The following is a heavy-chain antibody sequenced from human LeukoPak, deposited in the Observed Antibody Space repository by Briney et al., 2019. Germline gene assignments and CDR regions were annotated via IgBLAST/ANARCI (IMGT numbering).Heavy chain of an antibody. J-gene: IGHJ5*02. CDR3: AREGYSSSSGHWFDP. V-gene: IGHV1-18*01. D-gene: IGHD6-6*01. Sequence: ASVKVSCKASGYTFTSYGISWVRQAPGQGLEWLGWTSAYNGNTNYAQKLQGRVTMTTDTSTSTAYMELRSLRSDDTAVYYCAREGYSSSSGHWFDPWGQGTLVTVSS. CDR2: TSAYNGNT. CDR1: GYTFTSYG.